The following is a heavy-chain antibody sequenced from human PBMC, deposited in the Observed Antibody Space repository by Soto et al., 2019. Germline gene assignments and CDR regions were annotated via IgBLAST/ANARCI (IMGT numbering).Heavy chain of an antibody. D-gene: IGHD1-20*01. J-gene: IGHJ2*01. CDR1: GGTFSSYA. CDR3: ASSVRYNWNYFDL. V-gene: IGHV1-69*06. Sequence: QVQLVQSGAAVKKPGSSVKVSCKASGGTFSSYAISWVRKAPGQGLEWLGGIIPIFGTANYAQKFQGRVTISADKSTSTAYMELSSLRSEDTALYYCASSVRYNWNYFDLWGRCTLVTVSS. CDR2: IIPIFGTA.